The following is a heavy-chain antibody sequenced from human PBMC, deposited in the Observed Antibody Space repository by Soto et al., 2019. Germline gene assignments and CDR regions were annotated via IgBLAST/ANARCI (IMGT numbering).Heavy chain of an antibody. CDR2: MSGSSSTT. CDR1: GLTFSNYA. J-gene: IGHJ4*02. D-gene: IGHD5-18*01. V-gene: IGHV3-23*01. Sequence: PGWSLRLSCATSGLTFSNYAMSWVRQAPGGGLEWVSSMSGSSSTTYYADSVRGRFTISRDRSKNTLYLQMNSLRAEDTAVYYCAKDPLEIQLWPKYYFDYWGQGTLVTVSS. CDR3: AKDPLEIQLWPKYYFDY.